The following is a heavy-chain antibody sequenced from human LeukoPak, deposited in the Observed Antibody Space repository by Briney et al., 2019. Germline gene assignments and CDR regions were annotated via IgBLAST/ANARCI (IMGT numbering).Heavy chain of an antibody. D-gene: IGHD6-19*01. CDR3: AKEARSSGGTDYFDF. CDR2: LSGRGDSK. CDR1: GFTFSSYA. V-gene: IGHV3-23*01. Sequence: GGSLRLSCAASGFTFSSYAMSWVRQAPGKGLEWVSGLSGRGDSKYYADSVKGRFTISRDSSKNTLYLQMDSLRAEDTAVYYCAKEARSSGGTDYFDFWGQGTLVTVSS. J-gene: IGHJ4*02.